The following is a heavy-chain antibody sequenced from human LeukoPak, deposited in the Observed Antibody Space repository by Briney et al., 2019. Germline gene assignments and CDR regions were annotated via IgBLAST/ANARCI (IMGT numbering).Heavy chain of an antibody. J-gene: IGHJ5*02. CDR2: IYYNGNT. Sequence: SETLSLTCTVSGGSISRYYWTWIRQPPGKGLEWIGYIYYNGNTNYNPSLRGRVTISLDTSKNQFSLNLSSVTAADTALYYCARLDYGGYGWFDPWGQGTLVTVSS. V-gene: IGHV4-59*08. CDR1: GGSISRYY. CDR3: ARLDYGGYGWFDP. D-gene: IGHD4-17*01.